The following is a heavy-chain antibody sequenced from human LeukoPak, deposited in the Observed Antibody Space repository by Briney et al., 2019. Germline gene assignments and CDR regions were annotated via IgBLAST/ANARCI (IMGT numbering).Heavy chain of an antibody. V-gene: IGHV1-46*01. CDR2: INPSGGST. CDR3: ALSSGYFRSFDY. CDR1: GYTFTSYY. D-gene: IGHD3-22*01. J-gene: IGHJ4*02. Sequence: ASAKVSCKASGYTFTSYYMHWVRQAPGQGLEWMGIINPSGGSTGYAQKFQGRVTMTRDMSTSTVYMELSSLRSEDTAVYYCALSSGYFRSFDYWGQGTLVTVSS.